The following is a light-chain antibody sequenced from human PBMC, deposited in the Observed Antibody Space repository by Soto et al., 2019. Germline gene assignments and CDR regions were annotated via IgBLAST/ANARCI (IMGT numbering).Light chain of an antibody. J-gene: IGLJ3*02. V-gene: IGLV1-44*01. Sequence: QPVLTQPPSASGTPGQRVTISCSGSSSNIGTNTVNWYQQLPGTAPKLLIYSNYQRPSGVPDRFSGSKSGTSASLAITGLQSEDEADYHCAAWDASLNGWVFGGGTKLTVL. CDR3: AAWDASLNGWV. CDR1: SSNIGTNT. CDR2: SNY.